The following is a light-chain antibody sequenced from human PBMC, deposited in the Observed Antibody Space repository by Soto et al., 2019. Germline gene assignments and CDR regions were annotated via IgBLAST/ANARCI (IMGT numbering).Light chain of an antibody. V-gene: IGLV1-44*01. CDR1: SSNIGSNT. CDR3: AAWDDSLNAL. Sequence: QSVLTQPPSASGTPGQRVTISCSGSSSNIGSNTVNWYQKLPGTAPKLLIYSNNQRPSGVPDRFSGSKSGTAASLAISGLQSEDEADDYCAAWDDSLNALFGGGTKLTVL. CDR2: SNN. J-gene: IGLJ2*01.